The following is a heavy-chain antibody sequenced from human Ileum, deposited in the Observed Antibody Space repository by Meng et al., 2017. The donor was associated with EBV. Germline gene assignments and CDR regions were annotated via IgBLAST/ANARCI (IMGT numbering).Heavy chain of an antibody. V-gene: IGHV4-4*02. CDR1: GDSISSDIW. D-gene: IGHD1-7*01. J-gene: IGHJ4*02. CDR3: GRDQGRELINH. CDR2: VYHRGDT. Sequence: VTRQESGPGLVKPSGTLSLICTVSGDSISSDIWWSWVRQPPGKGLEWIGEVYHRGDTNYNPSLKSRVDISVDKSKNQFYLSLFSVTAADTAVYYCGRDQGRELINHWGQGTLVTVSS.